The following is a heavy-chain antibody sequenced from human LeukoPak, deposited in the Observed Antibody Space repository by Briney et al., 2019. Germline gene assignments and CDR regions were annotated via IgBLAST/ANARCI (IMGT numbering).Heavy chain of an antibody. V-gene: IGHV4-59*01. D-gene: IGHD5-18*01. Sequence: SETLSLTCTVSGGSISSYYWSWIRQPPGKGLEWIGYIYYSGSTNYNPSLKSRVTISVDTSKNQFSLKPSSVTAADTAVYYCARGGYSYGNYYYYYMDVWGKGTTVTVSS. CDR3: ARGGYSYGNYYYYYMDV. CDR2: IYYSGST. J-gene: IGHJ6*03. CDR1: GGSISSYY.